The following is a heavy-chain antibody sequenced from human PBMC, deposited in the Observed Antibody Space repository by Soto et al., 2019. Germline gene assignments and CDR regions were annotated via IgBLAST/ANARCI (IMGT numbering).Heavy chain of an antibody. D-gene: IGHD3-10*01. J-gene: IGHJ4*02. CDR2: IYYSGST. CDR3: ARVLRFGELLNRSYYFDY. Sequence: QLQLQESGPGLVKPSETRSLTCTVSGGSISSSSYYWGWIRQPPGKGLEWIGSIYYSGSTYYNPSLKSRVTISADTSKNQFSLMLSSVTAADSAVYYCARVLRFGELLNRSYYFDYWGQGTLVTVSS. V-gene: IGHV4-39*01. CDR1: GGSISSSSYY.